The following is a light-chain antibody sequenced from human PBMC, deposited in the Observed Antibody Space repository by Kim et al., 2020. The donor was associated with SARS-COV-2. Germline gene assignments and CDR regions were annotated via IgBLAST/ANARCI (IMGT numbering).Light chain of an antibody. CDR3: QQTYSSLKAFT. Sequence: SVRYRVTVSGRASQNVASHVSWYQQKTGEAPKLLIYAAYTLQSGVPSRFIGSGSRTDFSLTIRNLQPEDSATYYCQQTYSSLKAFTFGQGTKLEIK. CDR2: AAY. CDR1: QNVASH. V-gene: IGKV1-39*01. J-gene: IGKJ2*01.